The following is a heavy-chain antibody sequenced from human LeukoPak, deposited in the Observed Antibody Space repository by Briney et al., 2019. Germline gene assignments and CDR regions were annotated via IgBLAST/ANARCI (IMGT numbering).Heavy chain of an antibody. Sequence: SETLSLTXTVSGGSISSGSYYWSWIRQPAGEGLEWIGRIYTSGSTNYNPSLKSRVTISVDTPKNQFSLKLSSVTAADTAVYYCARDRDAFDIWGQGTMVTVSS. J-gene: IGHJ3*02. CDR2: IYTSGST. V-gene: IGHV4-61*02. CDR3: ARDRDAFDI. CDR1: GGSISSGSYY.